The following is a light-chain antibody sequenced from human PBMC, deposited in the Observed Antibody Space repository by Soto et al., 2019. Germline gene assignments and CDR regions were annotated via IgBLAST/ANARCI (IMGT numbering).Light chain of an antibody. CDR3: MQRIEFPWT. Sequence: IVLTQTPLSLPVTPGEPASISCRSSQSLLDTDDGKTYLDWYLQKPGQSPQLLIYQLSSRAHGVPDRFSGSGSGTDFTLKISRVEAEDVGVYYCMQRIEFPWTFGQGTKVEIK. CDR2: QLS. J-gene: IGKJ1*01. CDR1: QSLLDTDDGKTY. V-gene: IGKV2-40*01.